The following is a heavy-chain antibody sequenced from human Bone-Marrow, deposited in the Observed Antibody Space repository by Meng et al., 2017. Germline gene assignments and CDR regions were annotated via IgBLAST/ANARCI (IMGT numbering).Heavy chain of an antibody. CDR2: IYYNGDT. V-gene: IGHV4-59*08. J-gene: IGHJ4*02. CDR3: ARYTALISGVTTHFDR. D-gene: IGHD3-3*02. CDR1: GGSIYSYF. Sequence: QVHLQESGPGRVRPSETLSRTCTVSGGSIYSYFWSWIRQPPGKGLEWIGYIYYNGDTNYNPSLSGRVTISVDRSKNQFSLKPTSVTAADTAVYYCARYTALISGVTTHFDRWGQGTLVTVSS.